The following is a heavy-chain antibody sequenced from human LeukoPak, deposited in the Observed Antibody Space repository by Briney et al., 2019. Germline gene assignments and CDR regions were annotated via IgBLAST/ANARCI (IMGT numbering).Heavy chain of an antibody. CDR3: ARGDSSVGVSY. CDR1: GFTFSSYA. CDR2: ISGIVDST. V-gene: IGHV3-23*01. D-gene: IGHD3-22*01. Sequence: GGSLRLSCAASGFTFSSYAMSWVRQAPGKGLEWVSAISGIVDSTYYPDSVKGRLTISRDNSKNTLYLQMNSLRAEDTAVYYCARGDSSVGVSYWGQGTLVTVSS. J-gene: IGHJ4*02.